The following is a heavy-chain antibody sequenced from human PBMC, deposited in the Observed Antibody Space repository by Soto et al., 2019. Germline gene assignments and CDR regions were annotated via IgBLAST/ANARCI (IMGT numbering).Heavy chain of an antibody. D-gene: IGHD3-22*01. J-gene: IGHJ4*02. CDR3: AKNPGYYYDSTGYHFDY. V-gene: IGHV3-15*07. CDR1: GFTFKGAW. Sequence: GGPLRLSCVASGFTFKGAWMNWVRQAPGKGLEWVGRVKSKVDGGTIDYAAPVKGRFTISRDDSKDTVYLQMNSLRAEDTAVYYCAKNPGYYYDSTGYHFDYWGQGTLVTVSS. CDR2: VKSKVDGGTI.